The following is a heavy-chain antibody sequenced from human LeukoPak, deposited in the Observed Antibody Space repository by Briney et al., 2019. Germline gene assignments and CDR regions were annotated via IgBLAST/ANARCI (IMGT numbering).Heavy chain of an antibody. J-gene: IGHJ4*02. CDR2: IWYDGSNR. D-gene: IGHD3-3*01. V-gene: IGHV3-33*01. CDR3: ARDFGFSPSGDYSFDY. Sequence: GGSLRLSCAASGFTFSRYGMHWVRQAPGKGLEWVAVIWYDGSNRQYADSVKGRFTISRDNSKSTLYLQMSSLRAEDTAVYYCARDFGFSPSGDYSFDYWGQGTLVTVSS. CDR1: GFTFSRYG.